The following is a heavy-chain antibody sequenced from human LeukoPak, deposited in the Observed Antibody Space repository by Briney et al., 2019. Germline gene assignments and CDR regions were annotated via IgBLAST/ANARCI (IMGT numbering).Heavy chain of an antibody. D-gene: IGHD3-10*01. CDR2: MSYDGNIS. CDR1: GFTFERYA. Sequence: GRSLRLSCAASGFTFERYAMHWVRQAPGKGLEWVTIMSYDGNISYYADSVKGRFTISRDNSNDTLYLQMNSLRADDTAIYYCTRGRSVYGSGSYSAYWGQGTLVTVSS. V-gene: IGHV3-30*04. J-gene: IGHJ4*02. CDR3: TRGRSVYGSGSYSAY.